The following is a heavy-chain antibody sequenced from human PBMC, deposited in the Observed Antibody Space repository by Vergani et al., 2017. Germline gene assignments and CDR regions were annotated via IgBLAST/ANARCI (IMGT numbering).Heavy chain of an antibody. CDR1: GGSISSSSYY. D-gene: IGHD3-10*01. J-gene: IGHJ5*02. Sequence: QLQLQESGPGLVKPSETLSLTCTVSGGSISSSSYYWGWIRQPPGKGLEWIGSIYYSGSTYYNPSLKSRVTISVDTSKNQFSLKLSSVTAADPAVYYCARASGSYYGSGSYYNVGWFDPWGQGTLVTVSS. CDR3: ARASGSYYGSGSYYNVGWFDP. CDR2: IYYSGST. V-gene: IGHV4-39*07.